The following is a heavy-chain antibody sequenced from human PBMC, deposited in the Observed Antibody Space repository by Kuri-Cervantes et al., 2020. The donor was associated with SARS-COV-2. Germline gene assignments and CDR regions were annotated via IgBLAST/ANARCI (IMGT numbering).Heavy chain of an antibody. CDR3: ARRNMDV. V-gene: IGHV4-59*12. J-gene: IGHJ6*03. CDR1: GGSIGSYY. Sequence: SETLSLTCTVSGGSIGSYYWSWIRQPPGKGLEWIGYIYYSGSTNYNPSLKSRVTISVDTSKNQFSLKLSSVTAADTAVYYCARRNMDVWGKGTTVTVSS. CDR2: IYYSGST.